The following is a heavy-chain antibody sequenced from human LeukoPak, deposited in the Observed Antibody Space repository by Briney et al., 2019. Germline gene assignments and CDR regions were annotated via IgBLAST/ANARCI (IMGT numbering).Heavy chain of an antibody. CDR2: IRSKAYGWTT. J-gene: IGHJ4*02. D-gene: IGHD5-12*01. Sequence: PGGSLRLSCTASGFTFGDYAMSWFRHAPGKGLEWVGFIRSKAYGWTTEYAASVKGRFTISRDDSKSIAYLPMNSLKTEDTAVYYCTRGLIVATTSGGYWGQGTLVTVSS. V-gene: IGHV3-49*03. CDR1: GFTFGDYA. CDR3: TRGLIVATTSGGY.